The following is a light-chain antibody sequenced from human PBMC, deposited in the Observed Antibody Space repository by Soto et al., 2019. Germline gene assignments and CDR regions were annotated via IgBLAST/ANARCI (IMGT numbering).Light chain of an antibody. Sequence: DMQMTQSPSTLSASVGGRVSITFRASQSISSWLAWYQQKPGKAPKLLIYDASSLESGVPSRFSGSGSGTEFTLTISSLQPDDFATYYCQQYNSYWKFGQGTKVDIK. V-gene: IGKV1-5*01. CDR3: QQYNSYWK. CDR1: QSISSW. CDR2: DAS. J-gene: IGKJ1*01.